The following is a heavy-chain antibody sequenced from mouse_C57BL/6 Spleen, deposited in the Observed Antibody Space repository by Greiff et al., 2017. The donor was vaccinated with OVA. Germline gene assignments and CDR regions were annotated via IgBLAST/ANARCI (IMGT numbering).Heavy chain of an antibody. J-gene: IGHJ4*01. CDR3: ARPRGQLRLRWAMDY. V-gene: IGHV1-52*01. CDR1: GYTFTSYW. D-gene: IGHD3-2*02. CDR2: IDPSDSET. Sequence: VQLQQPGAQLVRPGSSVKLSCKASGYTFTSYWMHWVKQRPIQGLEWIGNIDPSDSETHYNQKFKDKATLTVDKSSSTAYMQLSSLTSEDSAVYYGARPRGQLRLRWAMDYWGQGTSVTVSS.